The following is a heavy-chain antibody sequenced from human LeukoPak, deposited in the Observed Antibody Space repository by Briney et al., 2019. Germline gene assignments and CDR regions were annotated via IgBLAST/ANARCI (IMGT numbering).Heavy chain of an antibody. CDR3: ASSGYRDAFDI. V-gene: IGHV4-30-4*01. J-gene: IGHJ3*02. CDR2: IYYSEST. CDR1: GGSISSGDYY. D-gene: IGHD3-22*01. Sequence: SETLSLTCTVSGGSISSGDYYWSWIRQPPGKGLEWIGYIYYSESTYYNPSLKSRVTISVDTSKDQFSLKLSSVTAADTAVYYCASSGYRDAFDIWGQGTMVTVSS.